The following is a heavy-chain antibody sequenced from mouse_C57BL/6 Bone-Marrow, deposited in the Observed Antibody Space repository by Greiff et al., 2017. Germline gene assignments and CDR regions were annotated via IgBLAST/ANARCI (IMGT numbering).Heavy chain of an antibody. Sequence: QVQLQQSGAELVKPGASVKMSCKASGYTFTSYWITWVKQRPGQGLEWIGDIYPGSGSTNYNEKFKSKATLTVDTSSSTAYMQLSSLTSEDSAVYYCARRGSYYGSSHWYFDVWGTGTTVTVSS. CDR3: ARRGSYYGSSHWYFDV. V-gene: IGHV1-55*01. D-gene: IGHD1-1*01. J-gene: IGHJ1*03. CDR2: IYPGSGST. CDR1: GYTFTSYW.